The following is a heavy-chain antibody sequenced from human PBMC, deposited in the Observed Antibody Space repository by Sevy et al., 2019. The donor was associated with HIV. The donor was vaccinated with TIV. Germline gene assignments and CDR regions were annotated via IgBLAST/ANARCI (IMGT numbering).Heavy chain of an antibody. CDR1: GFTFSSYA. D-gene: IGHD6-19*01. V-gene: IGHV3-30-3*01. CDR3: AREAGQQWLDDLDAFDI. Sequence: GGSLRLSCAASGFTFSSYAMHWVRQAPGKGLEWVAVISYDGSNKYYADSVKGRFTISRDNSKKTLYLQMNSLRAEDTAVYYCAREAGQQWLDDLDAFDIWGQGTMVTVSS. CDR2: ISYDGSNK. J-gene: IGHJ3*02.